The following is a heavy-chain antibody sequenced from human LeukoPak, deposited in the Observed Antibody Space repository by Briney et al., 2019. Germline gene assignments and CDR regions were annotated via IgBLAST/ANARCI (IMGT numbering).Heavy chain of an antibody. V-gene: IGHV3-23*01. CDR2: ISGSGGST. J-gene: IGHJ4*02. Sequence: GGSLRLSCAASGFTFSSYAMTWVRQAPGKGLEWVSVISGSGGSTFYADSVKGRFTISRDNSKNTLYLQKNSLRAEDTALYYCAKESVSSSSGWTDYWGQGTLVTVSS. D-gene: IGHD6-19*01. CDR1: GFTFSSYA. CDR3: AKESVSSSSGWTDY.